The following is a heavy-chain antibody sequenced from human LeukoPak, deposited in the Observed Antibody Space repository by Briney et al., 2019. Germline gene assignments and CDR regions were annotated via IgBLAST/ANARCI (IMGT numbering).Heavy chain of an antibody. Sequence: GASVKVSCKASGYTFTSYGISWVRQAPGQGLEWMGWISAYNGNTNYAQKLQGRVTMTTDTSTSTAYMELRSLRSDDTAVYYCAREEVVAATDWAWFDPWGQGTLVTVSS. CDR2: ISAYNGNT. J-gene: IGHJ5*02. CDR3: AREEVVAATDWAWFDP. V-gene: IGHV1-18*01. CDR1: GYTFTSYG. D-gene: IGHD2-15*01.